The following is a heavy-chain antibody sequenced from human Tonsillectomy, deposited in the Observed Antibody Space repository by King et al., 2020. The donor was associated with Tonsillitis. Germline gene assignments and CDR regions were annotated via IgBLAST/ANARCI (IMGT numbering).Heavy chain of an antibody. CDR1: GGSISSSSYY. Sequence: QLQESGPGLVKPSETLSLTCTVSGGSISSSSYYWGWIRQPPGKGLEWIGSIYYSGSTYYNPSLKSRVTISVDTSKNKFSLKLSSVTAADTAVYYCARRSGSYYGLDYWGQGTLVTVSS. J-gene: IGHJ4*02. D-gene: IGHD1-26*01. CDR3: ARRSGSYYGLDY. CDR2: IYYSGST. V-gene: IGHV4-39*01.